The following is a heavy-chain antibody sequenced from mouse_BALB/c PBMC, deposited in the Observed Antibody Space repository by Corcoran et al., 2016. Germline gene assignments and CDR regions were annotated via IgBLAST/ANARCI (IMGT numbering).Heavy chain of an antibody. Sequence: QIQLVQSGPELTKPGETVKISCKASGYTFTDYSMHWVKQAPGKGLKWMGWINTETGEPTYADDFKGRFAFSLETSASTAYLQINNLKTEDTATYFCARWLLRCSYYAMDYWGQGTSVTVSS. J-gene: IGHJ4*01. CDR3: ARWLLRCSYYAMDY. CDR1: GYTFTDYS. V-gene: IGHV9-2-1*01. CDR2: INTETGEP. D-gene: IGHD1-1*01.